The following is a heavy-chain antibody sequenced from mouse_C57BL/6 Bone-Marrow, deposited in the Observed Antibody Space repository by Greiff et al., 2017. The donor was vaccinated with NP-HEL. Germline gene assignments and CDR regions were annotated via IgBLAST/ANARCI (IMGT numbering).Heavy chain of an antibody. Sequence: VQGVESGPGLVQPSQSLSITCTVSGFSLTSYGVHWVRQSPGKGLEWLGVIWSGGSTDYNAAFISRLSISKDNSKSQVFFKMNSLQADDTAIYYCARRPHYYGSSYCAMDYWGQGTSVTVSS. CDR1: GFSLTSYG. D-gene: IGHD1-1*01. J-gene: IGHJ4*01. CDR3: ARRPHYYGSSYCAMDY. V-gene: IGHV2-2*01. CDR2: IWSGGST.